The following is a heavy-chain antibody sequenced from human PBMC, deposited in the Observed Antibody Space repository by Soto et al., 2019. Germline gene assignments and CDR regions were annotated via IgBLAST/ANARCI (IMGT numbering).Heavy chain of an antibody. J-gene: IGHJ4*02. CDR2: IYYRGST. CDR3: ASRYGGHFDY. D-gene: IGHD4-17*01. V-gene: IGHV4-59*01. Sequence: QVQLQESGPGLVKPSETLSLTCTVSGGSISSYYWSWIRQPPGKGLEWIGYIYYRGSTNYNPSLKRRAITSSDTSKTQFSLYLTSAAAADTAVYYCASRYGGHFDYWGQGTLVPVSS. CDR1: GGSISSYY.